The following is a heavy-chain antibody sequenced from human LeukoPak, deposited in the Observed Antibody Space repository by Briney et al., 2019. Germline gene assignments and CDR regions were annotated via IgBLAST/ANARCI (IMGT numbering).Heavy chain of an antibody. CDR2: INPNSGGT. D-gene: IGHD2-15*01. CDR3: ARDPEGSARHRPKNWFDP. J-gene: IGHJ5*02. Sequence: ASVKVSCKASGYTFTSYYMHWVRQAPGQGLEWMGWINPNSGGTNYAQKFQGRVTMTRDTSISTAYMELSRLRSDDTAVYYCARDPEGSARHRPKNWFDPWGQGTLVTVSS. V-gene: IGHV1-2*02. CDR1: GYTFTSYY.